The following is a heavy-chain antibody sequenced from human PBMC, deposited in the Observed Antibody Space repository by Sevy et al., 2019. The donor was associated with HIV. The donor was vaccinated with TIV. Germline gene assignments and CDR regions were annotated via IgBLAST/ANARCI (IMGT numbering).Heavy chain of an antibody. J-gene: IGHJ5*02. CDR3: APSPGGTKHFNP. CDR2: INPCNGNT. CDR1: GFTFTYYT. V-gene: IGHV1-3*01. D-gene: IGHD2-15*01. Sequence: ASVKVSCKASGFTFTYYTVHWVRQAPGQGLEWMGWINPCNGNTRYSQKFQGRVTITTDTSATTTYMALSSLRPEDTAVYYCAPSPGGTKHFNPWGQGTRVTVSS.